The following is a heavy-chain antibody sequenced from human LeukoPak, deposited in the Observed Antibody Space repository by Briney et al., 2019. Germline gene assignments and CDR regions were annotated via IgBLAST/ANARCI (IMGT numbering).Heavy chain of an antibody. V-gene: IGHV4-61*01. CDR3: ARGSLQFGTVTYFDY. CDR2: IYHSGST. D-gene: IGHD4-17*01. J-gene: IGHJ4*02. Sequence: SETLSLTCTVSGGSVSSGSYYWNWIRQPPGKGLEWIGYIYHSGSTNYNPSLKSRVTISIDTSKNQFSLKLSSVTAADTAVYYCARGSLQFGTVTYFDYWGQGALVTVSS. CDR1: GGSVSSGSYY.